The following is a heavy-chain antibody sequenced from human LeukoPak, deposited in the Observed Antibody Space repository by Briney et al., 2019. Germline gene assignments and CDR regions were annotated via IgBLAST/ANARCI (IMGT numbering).Heavy chain of an antibody. J-gene: IGHJ4*02. D-gene: IGHD3-22*01. CDR1: GFTFSSYS. Sequence: GGSLRLSCAASGFTFSSYSMNWVRQAPGKGLEWVSSISSSSSYIYYADSVKGRFTISRDNAKNSLYLQMNSLRAEDTAAYYCARVLLHYYYDSSGYSDYWGQGTLVTVSS. V-gene: IGHV3-21*01. CDR3: ARVLLHYYYDSSGYSDY. CDR2: ISSSSSYI.